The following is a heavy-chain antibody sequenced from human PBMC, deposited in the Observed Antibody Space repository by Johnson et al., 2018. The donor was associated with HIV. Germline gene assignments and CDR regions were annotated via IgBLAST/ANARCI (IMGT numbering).Heavy chain of an antibody. J-gene: IGHJ3*01. Sequence: VQLVESGGGLVQPGGSLRLSCVASGFTFSTYAMHWVRQAPGKGLEYVSAISSNGGNTYYVNSVKGRFSISRDNSKNTLYLQMDSLRPEDTALYYCAIPYFYDSGTYRWGQGTMVTVSS. CDR3: AIPYFYDSGTYR. CDR1: GFTFSTYA. V-gene: IGHV3-64*01. CDR2: ISSNGGNT. D-gene: IGHD3-22*01.